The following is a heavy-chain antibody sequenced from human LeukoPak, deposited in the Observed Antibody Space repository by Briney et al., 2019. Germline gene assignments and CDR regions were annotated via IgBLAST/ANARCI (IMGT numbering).Heavy chain of an antibody. CDR3: AKSLSNYYDSSGYPDY. CDR1: GFTFSSYG. D-gene: IGHD3-22*01. V-gene: IGHV3-30*18. CDR2: ISYDGSNK. J-gene: IGHJ4*02. Sequence: GGSLRLSCAASGFTFSSYGMHWVRQAPGKGLEWVAVISYDGSNKYYADSVKGRFTISRDNSKNTLYLQMNSLRAEDTAVYYCAKSLSNYYDSSGYPDYWGQGTLVTVSS.